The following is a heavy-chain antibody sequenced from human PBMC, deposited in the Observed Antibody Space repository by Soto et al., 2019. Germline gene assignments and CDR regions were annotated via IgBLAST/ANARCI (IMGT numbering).Heavy chain of an antibody. CDR3: AKDRSSSWYYFDY. CDR2: ISGSGGRT. J-gene: IGHJ4*02. Sequence: GGSLRLSCAASGFTFSSYAMSWVRQAPGKGLEWVSAISGSGGRTYYADSVKGRITISRDNSKNTLYLQMNSLRAEDTVVYCCAKDRSSSWYYFDYWGQGTLVTVSS. D-gene: IGHD6-13*01. CDR1: GFTFSSYA. V-gene: IGHV3-23*01.